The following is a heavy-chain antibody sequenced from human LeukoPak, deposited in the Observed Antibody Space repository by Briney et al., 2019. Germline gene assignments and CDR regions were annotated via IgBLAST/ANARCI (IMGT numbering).Heavy chain of an antibody. V-gene: IGHV3-11*01. Sequence: PGGSLRLSCAASGFTFSDYYMTWVRQAPGKGLEWLSYITNRGDTVFYADSVKGRFTVSRDNAKRSLYLQIESLRDDDTAVYYCAKIIAVADYYFDYWGQGTLVTVSS. J-gene: IGHJ4*02. D-gene: IGHD6-19*01. CDR2: ITNRGDTV. CDR1: GFTFSDYY. CDR3: AKIIAVADYYFDY.